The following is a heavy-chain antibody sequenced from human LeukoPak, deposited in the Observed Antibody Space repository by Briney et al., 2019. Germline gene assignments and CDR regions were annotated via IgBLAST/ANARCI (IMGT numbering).Heavy chain of an antibody. Sequence: ASVKVSCKASGYTFIRYGISWVRQAPGQGLEWTGWISAYTRNTNYAQNLRGRVTMTTDTSTSTAYMELRSLGSDDTAVYYCARDYGDSNYYSGADVWGQGTTVTVSS. CDR2: ISAYTRNT. J-gene: IGHJ6*02. CDR1: GYTFIRYG. D-gene: IGHD4-17*01. CDR3: ARDYGDSNYYSGADV. V-gene: IGHV1-18*01.